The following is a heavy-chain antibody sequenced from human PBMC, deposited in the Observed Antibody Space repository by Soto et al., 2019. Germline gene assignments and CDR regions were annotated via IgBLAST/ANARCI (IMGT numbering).Heavy chain of an antibody. Sequence: SAKVSCTASCYTFTGYYMHWVRQAPGQGLEWMGWINPNSGGTNYAQKFQGSVTMTRDTSISTAYMELSRLRSDDTAVYYCARVMGRGYSYGPRSPEFPWGQGTLVTVYS. CDR2: INPNSGGT. CDR1: CYTFTGYY. V-gene: IGHV1-2*02. D-gene: IGHD5-18*01. J-gene: IGHJ5*02. CDR3: ARVMGRGYSYGPRSPEFP.